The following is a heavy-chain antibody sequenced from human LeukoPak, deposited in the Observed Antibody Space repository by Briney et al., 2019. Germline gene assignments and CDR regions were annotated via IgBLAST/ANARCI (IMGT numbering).Heavy chain of an antibody. CDR2: IRSKANSYAT. J-gene: IGHJ4*02. V-gene: IGHV3-73*01. D-gene: IGHD6-13*01. CDR3: TRRGEQQLVEETDFDY. CDR1: GFTFSGSA. Sequence: GGSLRLSCAASGFTFSGSAMHWVRQASGKGLEWVGRIRSKANSYATAYAASVKGRSTISRDDSKNTAYLQMNSLKTEDTAVYYCTRRGEQQLVEETDFDYWGQGTLVTVSS.